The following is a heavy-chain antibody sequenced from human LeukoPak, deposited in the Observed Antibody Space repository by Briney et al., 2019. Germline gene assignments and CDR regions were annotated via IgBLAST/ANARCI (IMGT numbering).Heavy chain of an antibody. CDR1: GFTFSSYG. V-gene: IGHV3-30*02. CDR2: IRYDGSNK. Sequence: GGSLRLSCAASGFTFSSYGMHWVRQAPGKGLEWVAFIRYDGSNKYYADSVKGRFTISRDNSKNTLYLQMNSLRAEDTAVYYCAKGWGSTSWSFRDAFDIWGQGTMVTVSS. J-gene: IGHJ3*02. D-gene: IGHD2-2*01. CDR3: AKGWGSTSWSFRDAFDI.